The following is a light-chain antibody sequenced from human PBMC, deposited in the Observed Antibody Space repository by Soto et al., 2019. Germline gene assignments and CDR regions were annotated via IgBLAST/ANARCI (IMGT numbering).Light chain of an antibody. J-gene: IGLJ1*01. CDR2: SNN. V-gene: IGLV1-44*01. CDR1: RSNIGSNP. Sequence: QLVLTQPPSASGTPGQRVTISCSGSRSNIGSNPVNWYQQLPGTAPKLLIDSNNQRPSGVPDRFSGSRSGTSASLAISGLQCEDEADYYCAAWDDSLYGRVFGTGTKLTVL. CDR3: AAWDDSLYGRV.